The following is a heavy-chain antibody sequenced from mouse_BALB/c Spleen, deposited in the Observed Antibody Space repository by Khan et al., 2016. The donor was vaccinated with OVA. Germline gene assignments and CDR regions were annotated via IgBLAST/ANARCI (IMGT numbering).Heavy chain of an antibody. D-gene: IGHD2-10*02. CDR2: ISYSGNT. J-gene: IGHJ2*01. CDR1: GYSITSDYA. V-gene: IGHV3-2*02. CDR3: ARVYGGDFDY. Sequence: VQLKESGPGLVKPSQSLSLTCTVTGYSITSDYAWNWIRQFPGNKLEWMGHISYSGNTKYNPSLKSRISVTRDTSKNQIFLQLNSVTAEDTATYYCARVYGGDFDYWGQGTTLTVSS.